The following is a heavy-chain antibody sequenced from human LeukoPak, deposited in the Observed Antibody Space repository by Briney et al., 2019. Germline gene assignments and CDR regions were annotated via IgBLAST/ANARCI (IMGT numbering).Heavy chain of an antibody. Sequence: SETLSLTCTVSGDSISSGDYYWSWVRQPPGKGLEWIGFIYYSGTTYYDPSLKSRITISIDTSKNQFSLKLSSVTAADTAVYYCATYMTRDQYLDYWGQGTLVTVSS. CDR2: IYYSGTT. CDR3: ATYMTRDQYLDY. J-gene: IGHJ4*02. D-gene: IGHD4-11*01. CDR1: GDSISSGDYY. V-gene: IGHV4-30-4*08.